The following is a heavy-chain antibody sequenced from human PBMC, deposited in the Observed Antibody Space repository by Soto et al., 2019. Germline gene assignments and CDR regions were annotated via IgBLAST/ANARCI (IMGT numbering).Heavy chain of an antibody. J-gene: IGHJ4*02. CDR2: IDPSDSYT. CDR3: ARQVLVAVAGTASDY. V-gene: IGHV5-10-1*01. D-gene: IGHD6-19*01. CDR1: GYSFTSYW. Sequence: GESLKISCKGSGYSFTSYWISWVRQMPGKGLEWMGRIDPSDSYTNYSPSFQGHVTISADKSISTAYLQWSSLKASDTAVYYCARQVLVAVAGTASDYWGQGTLVTVPS.